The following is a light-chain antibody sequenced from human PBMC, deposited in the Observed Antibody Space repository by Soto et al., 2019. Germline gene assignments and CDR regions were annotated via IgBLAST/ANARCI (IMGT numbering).Light chain of an antibody. CDR1: LNVNSY. CDR3: QQYGSSPT. CDR2: DAS. V-gene: IGKV3-20*01. Sequence: VLTQSPATLSLSPGERATLSCRASLNVNSYLAWYQQKPGQAPRLLIYDASNRAAGIPARFSGSGSGTDFTLTISRLEPEDFAVYYCQQYGSSPTFGQGTKVDIK. J-gene: IGKJ1*01.